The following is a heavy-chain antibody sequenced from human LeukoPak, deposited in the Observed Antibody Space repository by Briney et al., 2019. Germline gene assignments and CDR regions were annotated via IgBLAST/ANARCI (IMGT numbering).Heavy chain of an antibody. J-gene: IGHJ6*03. CDR2: ISGSGGST. V-gene: IGHV3-23*01. CDR3: AKDGDSSSSGHYYFYMDV. D-gene: IGHD6-6*01. Sequence: GGSLRLSCAASGFTFSSYAMSWVRQAPGKGLEWVSAISGSGGSTYYADSVKGRFTISRDNSKNTLYLQMNSLRAEDTAVYYCAKDGDSSSSGHYYFYMDVWGKGTTVTVSS. CDR1: GFTFSSYA.